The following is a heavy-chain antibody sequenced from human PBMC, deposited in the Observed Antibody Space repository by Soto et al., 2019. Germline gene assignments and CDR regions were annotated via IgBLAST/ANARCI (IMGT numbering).Heavy chain of an antibody. Sequence: GASVKVSCKASGYTFTSYDINWVRQATGQGLEWMGWMNPNSGNTGYAQKFQGRVTMTRNTSISTAYMELSSLRSEDTAVYYCLAQGDYYYYMDVWSKGTTVTVSS. D-gene: IGHD5-12*01. CDR1: GYTFTSYD. J-gene: IGHJ6*03. CDR3: LAQGDYYYYMDV. CDR2: MNPNSGNT. V-gene: IGHV1-8*01.